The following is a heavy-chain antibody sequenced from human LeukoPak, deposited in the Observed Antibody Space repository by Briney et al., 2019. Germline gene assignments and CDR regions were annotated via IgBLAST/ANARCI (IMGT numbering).Heavy chain of an antibody. CDR1: GGSISSYY. J-gene: IGHJ4*02. CDR3: ARVDTAMVDY. D-gene: IGHD5-18*01. Sequence: SETLSLTCTVSGGSISSYYWSWIRQPPGKGLEWIGYIYYSGSTNYNPSLKSRVTISVDTTKNQFSLKLSSVTAADTAVYYCARVDTAMVDYWGQGTLVTVSS. V-gene: IGHV4-59*01. CDR2: IYYSGST.